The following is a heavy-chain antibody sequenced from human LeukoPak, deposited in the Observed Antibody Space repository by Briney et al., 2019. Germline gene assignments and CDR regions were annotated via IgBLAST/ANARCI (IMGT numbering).Heavy chain of an antibody. Sequence: GGSLRLSCAASGFTFSSYAMSWVRQAPGKGLEWVSAISGSGGSTYYADSVKGRFTISRDNSKNTLYLQMNSLGAEDTAVYYCAKAGGGYGPGYSNDYWGQGTLVTVSS. CDR2: ISGSGGST. CDR1: GFTFSSYA. J-gene: IGHJ4*02. D-gene: IGHD5-12*01. V-gene: IGHV3-23*01. CDR3: AKAGGGYGPGYSNDY.